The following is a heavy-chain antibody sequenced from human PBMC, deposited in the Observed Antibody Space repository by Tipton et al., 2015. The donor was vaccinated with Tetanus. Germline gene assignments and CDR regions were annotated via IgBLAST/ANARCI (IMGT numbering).Heavy chain of an antibody. Sequence: AVSGFTSSNYAMSWVRQAPGKGLEWVSGVSGSGGGTNYADSVKGRSTISRDNSKNTVYLQMNSLRAEDTAVYFCAKDRGYCTAGSCYGMDVRGQGTTVTVSS. CDR3: AKDRGYCTAGSCYGMDV. V-gene: IGHV3-23*01. CDR2: VSGSGGGT. D-gene: IGHD2-8*02. J-gene: IGHJ6*02. CDR1: GFTSSNYA.